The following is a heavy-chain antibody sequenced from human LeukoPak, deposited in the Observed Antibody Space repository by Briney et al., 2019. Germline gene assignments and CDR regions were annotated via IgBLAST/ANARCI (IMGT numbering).Heavy chain of an antibody. CDR1: EGPSATFV. CDR2: FIPILGIA. Sequence: GASVKVSCKLLEGPSATFVITWGQQALEQGLRWRGRFIPILGIANYAQKFQGRVTITADKSTSTAYMELSSLRSEDTAVYYCARDLLGIAAASFHYFDYWGQGTLVTVSS. CDR3: ARDLLGIAAASFHYFDY. V-gene: IGHV1-69*04. D-gene: IGHD6-13*01. J-gene: IGHJ4*02.